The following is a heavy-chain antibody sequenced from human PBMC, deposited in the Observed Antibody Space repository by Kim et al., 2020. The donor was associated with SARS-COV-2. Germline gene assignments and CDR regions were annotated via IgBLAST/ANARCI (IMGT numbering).Heavy chain of an antibody. D-gene: IGHD3-10*01. CDR3: AKGRYYYGSGSYLEGWFDP. V-gene: IGHV3-9*01. Sequence: GGSLRLSCAASGFTFDDYAMHWVRQAPGKGLEWVSGISWNSGSIGYADSVKGRFTISRDNAKNSLYLQMNSLRAEDTALYYCAKGRYYYGSGSYLEGWFDPWGQGTLVTVSS. CDR1: GFTFDDYA. J-gene: IGHJ5*02. CDR2: ISWNSGSI.